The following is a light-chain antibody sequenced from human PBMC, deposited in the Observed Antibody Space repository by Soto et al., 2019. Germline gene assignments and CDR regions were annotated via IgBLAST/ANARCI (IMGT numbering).Light chain of an antibody. CDR1: QGNNSF. CDR2: AAS. V-gene: IGKV1-9*01. Sequence: IQLTQSPSSLSASVGDRVTISCRASQGNNSFVAWYQQKSGKAPKLLIYAASTLQSGVPSRFSGSGSGTDFTLTISGLQPDDFATYYWQQLNDRRFSFGQGTKLDIK. J-gene: IGKJ2*01. CDR3: QQLNDRRFS.